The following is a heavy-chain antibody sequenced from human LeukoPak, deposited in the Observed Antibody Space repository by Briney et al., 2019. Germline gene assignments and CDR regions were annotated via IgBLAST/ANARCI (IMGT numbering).Heavy chain of an antibody. CDR2: ISYDGSNK. Sequence: GGSLRLSCAASGFTFSSYAMHWVRQAPGKGLEWVAVISYDGSNKYYADSVKGRFTISRDNSKNTLYLQMNSLRAEDTAVYYCAREYCSGGSCYDALDYWGQGTLVTVSS. CDR3: AREYCSGGSCYDALDY. D-gene: IGHD2-15*01. CDR1: GFTFSSYA. J-gene: IGHJ4*02. V-gene: IGHV3-30-3*01.